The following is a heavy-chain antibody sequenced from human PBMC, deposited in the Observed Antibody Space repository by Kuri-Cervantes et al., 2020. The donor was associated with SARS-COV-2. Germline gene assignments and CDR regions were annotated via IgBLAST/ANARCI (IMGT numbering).Heavy chain of an antibody. Sequence: GESLKISCAASGFTFSDYYMNWVRQAPGKGLEWVSSISSSSTIYYADSVKGRFTISRDNAKNSLYLQMNSLRDEDTAVYYCARDFDYGGNSNYFDYWGQGTLVTVSS. CDR3: ARDFDYGGNSNYFDY. CDR2: ISSSSTI. CDR1: GFTFSDYY. V-gene: IGHV3-69-1*01. D-gene: IGHD4-23*01. J-gene: IGHJ4*02.